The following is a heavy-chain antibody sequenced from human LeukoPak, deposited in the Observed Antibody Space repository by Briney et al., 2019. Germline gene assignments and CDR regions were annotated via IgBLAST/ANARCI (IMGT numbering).Heavy chain of an antibody. V-gene: IGHV4-34*01. J-gene: IGHJ4*02. CDR2: INHSGST. D-gene: IGHD5-18*01. CDR3: ARTGFNVDTAAIYFDY. Sequence: SETLSLTCAVYGGSFRGYYWSWIRQPPGKGLEWIGEINHSGSTNYNPSLKSRVTISVDTSKNQFSLKLSSVTAADTAVYYCARTGFNVDTAAIYFDYWGQGTLVTVSS. CDR1: GGSFRGYY.